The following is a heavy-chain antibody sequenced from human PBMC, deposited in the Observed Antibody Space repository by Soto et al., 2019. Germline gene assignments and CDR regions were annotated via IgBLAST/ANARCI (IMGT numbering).Heavy chain of an antibody. Sequence: QVQLVQSGAEVKKPGASVKVSCKASGYTFTSYAISWVRTAPGQGLEWMGWISAYNGNTNYAQKRQGRVTMTTDTPTSTADLGLRSLRSDDTAVYYFARDLMPMDIWCQGTMLTVSS. CDR1: GYTFTSYA. J-gene: IGHJ3*02. D-gene: IGHD2-2*01. CDR3: ARDLMPMDI. CDR2: ISAYNGNT. V-gene: IGHV1-18*01.